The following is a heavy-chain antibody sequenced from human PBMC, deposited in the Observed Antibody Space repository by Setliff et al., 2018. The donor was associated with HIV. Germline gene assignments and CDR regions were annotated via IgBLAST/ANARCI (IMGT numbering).Heavy chain of an antibody. V-gene: IGHV1-2*06. CDR1: GYTFTDYY. D-gene: IGHD6-6*01. Sequence: ASVKVSCKATGYTFTDYYMHWVRQAPGQGLEWMGRINPNSGGTQYGQRFQGRVTMTRDTSSSTAYMELNGLRSDDTAVYYCARGWATGANSSPLDVWGEGTTVTVSS. CDR2: INPNSGGT. J-gene: IGHJ6*04. CDR3: ARGWATGANSSPLDV.